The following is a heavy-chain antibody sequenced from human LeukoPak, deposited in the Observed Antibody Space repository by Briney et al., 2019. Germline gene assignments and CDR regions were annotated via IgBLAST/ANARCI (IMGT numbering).Heavy chain of an antibody. J-gene: IGHJ4*02. CDR1: GFTFSSYA. V-gene: IGHV3-23*01. CDR2: ISGSGGNT. CDR3: AKDGYPNSAGTTYFDY. Sequence: GGSLRLSCAASGFTFSSYAMSWVLQAPGKGLKWVSAISGSGGNTYYADSVKGRFTISRDNSKNTLYLQMNSLRAEDTAVYYCAKDGYPNSAGTTYFDYWGQGTLVTVSS. D-gene: IGHD1-7*01.